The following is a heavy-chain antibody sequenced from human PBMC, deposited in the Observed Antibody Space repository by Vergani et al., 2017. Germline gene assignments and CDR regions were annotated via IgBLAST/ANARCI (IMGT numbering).Heavy chain of an antibody. CDR2: INSDGSST. V-gene: IGHV3-74*01. CDR1: GFTFSTYW. J-gene: IGHJ3*02. CDR3: TREYSSSSGRGLDI. Sequence: EVQLVESGGGLVQPGGSLRLSCAASGFTFSTYWMHWVRQAPGKGLVWVSRINSDGSSTRYADSVKGRFTISRDNAKNTLYLQMNSLRAEDTAVYYCTREYSSSSGRGLDIWGQGTMVTVSS. D-gene: IGHD6-6*01.